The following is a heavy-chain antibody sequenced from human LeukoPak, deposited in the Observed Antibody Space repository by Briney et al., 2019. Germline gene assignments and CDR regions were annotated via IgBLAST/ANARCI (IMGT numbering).Heavy chain of an antibody. V-gene: IGHV1-18*01. CDR2: ISAYNGNT. J-gene: IGHJ4*02. Sequence: ASVKVSCKASGYTFTSYGISWVRQAPGQGLEWMGWISAYNGNTNYAQKLQGRVTMTTDTSTSTAYMELRSLRSDDSAVYYCARVYLWGDYDILTGYYAGDYWGQGTLVTVSS. CDR1: GYTFTSYG. CDR3: ARVYLWGDYDILTGYYAGDY. D-gene: IGHD3-9*01.